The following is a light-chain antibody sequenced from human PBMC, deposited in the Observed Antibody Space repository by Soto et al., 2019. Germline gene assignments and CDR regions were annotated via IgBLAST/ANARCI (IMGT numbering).Light chain of an antibody. CDR2: AAS. Sequence: DIQMTQSPSSVSASVGDRVTITCRASQGIGSWLAWYQHKPGKAPKLLIYAASNLQGGVPSRFSGSGSGTDFALTINSLQPEDFATYYCQQTNIFPSTFGQGTRLEI. CDR1: QGIGSW. CDR3: QQTNIFPST. J-gene: IGKJ5*01. V-gene: IGKV1D-12*01.